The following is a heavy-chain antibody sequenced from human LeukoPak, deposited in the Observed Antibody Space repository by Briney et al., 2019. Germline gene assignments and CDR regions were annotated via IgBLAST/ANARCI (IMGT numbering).Heavy chain of an antibody. CDR1: GDSISSGDYY. V-gene: IGHV4-61*02. J-gene: IGHJ4*02. D-gene: IGHD3-3*01. CDR3: ASGRITIFGVASIDY. Sequence: PSQTLSLTCTVSGDSISSGDYYWSWIRQPAGKGLEWIGRISSSGSTNYNPSLKSRVTISVDTSKNQFSLKLSSVTAADTAVYYCASGRITIFGVASIDYWGQGTLVTVSS. CDR2: ISSSGST.